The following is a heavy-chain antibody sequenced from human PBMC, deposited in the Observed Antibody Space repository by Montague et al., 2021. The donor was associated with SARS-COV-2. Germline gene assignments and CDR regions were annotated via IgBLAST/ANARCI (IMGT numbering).Heavy chain of an antibody. V-gene: IGHV3-23*03. CDR3: AKDALIAAADSYYYYGMDV. Sequence: SLRLSCAASVFTFSSYAMSWVRQAPGKGLEWVSVIYSGGSSTYYXXSLKGRFTLSRDNSKNTLYLQMNSLRAEDTAVYYCAKDALIAAADSYYYYGMDVWGQGTTVTVSS. J-gene: IGHJ6*02. CDR2: IYSGGSST. CDR1: VFTFSSYA. D-gene: IGHD6-13*01.